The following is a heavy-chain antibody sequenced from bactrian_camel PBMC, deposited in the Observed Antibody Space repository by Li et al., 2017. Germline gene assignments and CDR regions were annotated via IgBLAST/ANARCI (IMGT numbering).Heavy chain of an antibody. CDR3: AADPSYYSGLYCMRADFGY. D-gene: IGHD2*01. V-gene: IGHV3S60*01. CDR1: GLTFDDYH. Sequence: HVQLVESGGGLVQPGGSLRLSCTASGLTFDDYHMGWFRQDPGKEREAVSCINWSGQNTYYTDSVKGRFTISRDNAKNILYLQMNSLKPEDTAMYHCAADPSYYSGLYCMRADFGYWGQGTQVTVS. J-gene: IGHJ6*01. CDR2: INWSGQNT.